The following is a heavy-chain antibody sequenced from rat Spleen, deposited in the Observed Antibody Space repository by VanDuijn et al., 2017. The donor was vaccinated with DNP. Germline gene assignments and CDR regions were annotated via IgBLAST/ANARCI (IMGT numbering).Heavy chain of an antibody. Sequence: QVQLKESGPGLVQPSQTLSLTCSVAGFSLTDYNVHWVRQPPGKGLEWMGVIWNFGGTRYHSTLKSRLTITKDTSRSQVFLKMNSLQTEDTAMYFCARYYGYNYYAMDAWGQGTSVTVSS. CDR2: IWNFGGT. V-gene: IGHV2-41*01. CDR3: ARYYGYNYYAMDA. J-gene: IGHJ4*01. D-gene: IGHD1-9*01. CDR1: GFSLTDYN.